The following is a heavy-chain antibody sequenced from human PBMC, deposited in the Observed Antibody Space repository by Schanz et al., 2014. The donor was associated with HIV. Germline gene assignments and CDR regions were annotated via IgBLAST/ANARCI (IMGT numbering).Heavy chain of an antibody. Sequence: QVQLVQSGAEVKKPGASVKVSCKASGYTFSHYGITWVRQAPGQGPEWMGWISAYNGNTNYAQKIQGRVTMTTDTSTSTAYMELRSLTSDDTAVYYCARDHITILLDPWGQGTLVTVSS. J-gene: IGHJ5*02. V-gene: IGHV1-18*01. CDR1: GYTFSHYG. CDR2: ISAYNGNT. D-gene: IGHD3-9*01. CDR3: ARDHITILLDP.